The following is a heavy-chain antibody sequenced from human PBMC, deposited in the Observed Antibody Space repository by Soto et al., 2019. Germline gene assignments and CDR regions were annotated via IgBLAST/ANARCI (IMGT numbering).Heavy chain of an antibody. CDR2: IYSGGYT. V-gene: IGHV3-53*01. Sequence: AGGSLRLSCAASGFSVSSNHMNWVRQAPGKGLEWVSLIYSGGYTYYADSVKGRFTISRDNSKNTLFLQMNTLRVEDTAVYFCAKEKVGPFDYWGQGALVTVSS. CDR1: GFSVSSNH. J-gene: IGHJ4*02. CDR3: AKEKVGPFDY.